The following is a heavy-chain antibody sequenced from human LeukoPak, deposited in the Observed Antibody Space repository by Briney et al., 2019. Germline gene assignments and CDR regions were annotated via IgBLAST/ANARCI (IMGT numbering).Heavy chain of an antibody. CDR2: ISWNSGSI. CDR1: GFTFDDYA. V-gene: IGHV3-9*01. CDR3: AKALGLRFLEWLTFDY. D-gene: IGHD3-3*01. Sequence: SLRLSCAASGFTFDDYAMHWVRQAPGKGLEWVSGISWNSGSIGYADSVKGRFTISRDNGKNSLYLQMNSLRAEDTALYYCAKALGLRFLEWLTFDYWGQGTLVTVSS. J-gene: IGHJ4*02.